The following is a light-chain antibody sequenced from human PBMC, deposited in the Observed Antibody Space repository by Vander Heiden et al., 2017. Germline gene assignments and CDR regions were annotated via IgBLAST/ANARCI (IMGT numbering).Light chain of an antibody. CDR2: RVN. J-gene: IGLJ3*02. V-gene: IGLV1-44*01. CDR3: SAWDVSLSGRV. CDR1: SSNIGRSA. Sequence: QSVLPQPPSASGTPGPRVTISCSVSSSNIGRSAVNLYQQFPGEAPKLIIYRVNQRPSGCPDRFSGAKSGTSASLAISGLQSADEADYYCSAWDVSLSGRVFGGGTKLTVL.